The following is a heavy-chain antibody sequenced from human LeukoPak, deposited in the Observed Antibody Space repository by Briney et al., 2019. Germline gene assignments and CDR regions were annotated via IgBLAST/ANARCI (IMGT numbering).Heavy chain of an antibody. V-gene: IGHV5-51*01. CDR3: ASPDYYDSSGYSPGVGY. D-gene: IGHD3-22*01. CDR2: IYPGDSDT. CDR1: GYSFTNYW. J-gene: IGHJ4*02. Sequence: GASLKISRKGSGYSFTNYWIGWVRPMPGKGLEWMGIIYPGDSDTRYSPSFQGQVTISADKSISTAYLQWSSLKASDTAMYYCASPDYYDSSGYSPGVGYWGQGTLVTVSS.